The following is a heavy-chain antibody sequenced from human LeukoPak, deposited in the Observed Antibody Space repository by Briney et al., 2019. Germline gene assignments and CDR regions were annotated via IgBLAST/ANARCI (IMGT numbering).Heavy chain of an antibody. CDR2: IYHSGST. Sequence: SETLSLTCAVSGGSISSSNWWSWVRQPPGKGLEWIGEIYHSGSTNYNPSLKSRVTISVDKSKNQFSLKLSSVTAADTAVYYCARTCYYGSGSYLLYYFDYWGQGTLVTVSS. CDR3: ARTCYYGSGSYLLYYFDY. CDR1: GGSISSSNW. D-gene: IGHD3-10*01. V-gene: IGHV4-4*02. J-gene: IGHJ4*02.